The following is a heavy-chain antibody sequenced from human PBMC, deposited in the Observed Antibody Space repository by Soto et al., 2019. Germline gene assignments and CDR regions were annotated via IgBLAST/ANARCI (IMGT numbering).Heavy chain of an antibody. J-gene: IGHJ2*01. V-gene: IGHV3-74*01. CDR3: ARGGSLNWYFAR. Sequence: EVQLVESGGGLVQPGGSLRLSCAASGFTFSSYWMHWVRQAPGKGLVWVSRINSDGSSTSYADSVKGRFTISRDNAKNTLYLQMNRLRAEDTAVYYCARGGSLNWYFARWGRGTLVTVSS. CDR1: GFTFSSYW. CDR2: INSDGSST. D-gene: IGHD1-26*01.